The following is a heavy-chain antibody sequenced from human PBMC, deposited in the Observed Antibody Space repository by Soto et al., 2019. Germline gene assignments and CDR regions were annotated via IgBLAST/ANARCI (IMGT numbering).Heavy chain of an antibody. CDR1: GGTFSSYA. CDR2: IIPIFGTA. CDR3: AREIRGSWVHNWFDP. V-gene: IGHV1-69*06. Sequence: SVKVSCKASGGTFSSYAISWVRQAPGQGLEWMGGIIPIFGTANYAQKFQGRVTITADKSTSTAYMELSSLRSEDTAVYYCAREIRGSWVHNWFDPWGQGTLVTVSS. D-gene: IGHD6-13*01. J-gene: IGHJ5*02.